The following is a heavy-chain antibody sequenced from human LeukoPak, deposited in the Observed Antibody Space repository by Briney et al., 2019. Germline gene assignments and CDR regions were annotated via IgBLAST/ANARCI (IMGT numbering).Heavy chain of an antibody. CDR3: AGGIAAAGSFDY. CDR2: IIPIFGTA. J-gene: IGHJ4*02. CDR1: GGTFSSYA. Sequence: SVKVSCKASGGTFSSYAISWVRQAPGHGLEWMGGIIPIFGTANYAQKFQGRVTITADESTSTAYMELSSLRSEDTAVYYCAGGIAAAGSFDYWGQGTLVTVSS. D-gene: IGHD6-13*01. V-gene: IGHV1-69*13.